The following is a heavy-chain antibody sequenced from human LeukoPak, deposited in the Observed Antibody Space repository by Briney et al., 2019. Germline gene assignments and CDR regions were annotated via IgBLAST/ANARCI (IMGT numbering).Heavy chain of an antibody. J-gene: IGHJ6*02. CDR1: GYTFTSYA. CDR2: INTNTGNP. D-gene: IGHD3-9*01. CDR3: ARVMATIFTSFRGMDV. Sequence: ASVKVSCKASGYTFTSYAMNWVRQAPGQGLEWMGWINTNTGNPTYAQGFTGRFVFSLDTSVSTAYLQISSLKAEDTAVYYCARVMATIFTSFRGMDVWGQGTTVTVSS. V-gene: IGHV7-4-1*02.